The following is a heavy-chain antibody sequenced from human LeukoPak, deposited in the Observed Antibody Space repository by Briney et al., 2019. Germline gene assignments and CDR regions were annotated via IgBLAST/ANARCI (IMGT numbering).Heavy chain of an antibody. V-gene: IGHV3-64*01. D-gene: IGHD6-19*01. CDR1: GFTFSSYA. J-gene: IGHJ5*02. CDR2: ISSNGGNT. CDR3: AREGSSGWYRNWFDP. Sequence: PGGSLRLSCVASGFTFSSYAMHWVRQAPGKGLEYVSAISSNGGNTYYANSVKGRFTISRDNSKNTLYLQMGSLRAEDMAVYYCAREGSSGWYRNWFDPWGQGTLVTVSS.